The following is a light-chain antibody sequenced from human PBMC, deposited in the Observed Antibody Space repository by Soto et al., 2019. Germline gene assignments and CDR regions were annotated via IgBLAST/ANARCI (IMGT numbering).Light chain of an antibody. CDR1: SSNIGSNT. CDR2: SNN. J-gene: IGLJ1*01. V-gene: IGLV1-44*01. CDR3: AAWDDNLNGLV. Sequence: QSVLTQPPSASGTPGQRVTISCSGSSSNIGSNTVNWYQQLPGTAPKLLIYSNNQRPSGVPDRFSGSKSGTSASLAISGLQTEDEADYYCAAWDDNLNGLVFGTGTKLTV.